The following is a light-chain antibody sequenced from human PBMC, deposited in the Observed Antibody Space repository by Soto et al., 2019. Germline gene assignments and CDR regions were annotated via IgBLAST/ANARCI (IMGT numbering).Light chain of an antibody. Sequence: EIVMTQSPATLSVSPGERATLSCRASQSVSSSLAWYQQKPGQAPRLLIYGASTRAPGIPARFSGSGSGTEFTLTISSLQSEDFAVYYCQQYNNWLRTFGQGTKVEVK. CDR2: GAS. J-gene: IGKJ1*01. V-gene: IGKV3-15*01. CDR1: QSVSSS. CDR3: QQYNNWLRT.